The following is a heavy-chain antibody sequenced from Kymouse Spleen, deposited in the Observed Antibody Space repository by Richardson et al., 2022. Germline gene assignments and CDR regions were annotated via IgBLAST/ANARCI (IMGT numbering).Heavy chain of an antibody. V-gene: IGHV4-39*01. J-gene: IGHJ6*02. CDR3: ARHEATGTTGLRYFDWLWYGMDV. D-gene: IGHD3-9*01. CDR2: IYYSGST. CDR1: GGSISSSSYY. Sequence: QLQLQESGPGLVKPSETLSLTCTVSGGSISSSSYYWGWIRQPPGKGLEWIGSIYYSGSTYYNPSLKSRVTISVDTSKNQFSLKLSSVTAADTAVYYCARHEATGTTGLRYFDWLWYGMDVWGQGTTVTVSS.